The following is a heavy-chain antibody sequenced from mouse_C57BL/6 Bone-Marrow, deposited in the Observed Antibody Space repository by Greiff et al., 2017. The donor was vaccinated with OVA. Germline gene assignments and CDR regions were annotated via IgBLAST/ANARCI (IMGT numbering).Heavy chain of an antibody. Sequence: QVQLQQSGAELARPGASVKLSCKASGYTFTSYGISWVKQRTGQGLEWIGEIYPRSGNTYYNEKFKGKATLTADKSSSTAYMELRSLTSEDSAVYFCARSGRTKGRCAYWGQGTLVTVSA. J-gene: IGHJ3*01. CDR3: ARSGRTKGRCAY. D-gene: IGHD3-1*01. CDR1: GYTFTSYG. CDR2: IYPRSGNT. V-gene: IGHV1-81*01.